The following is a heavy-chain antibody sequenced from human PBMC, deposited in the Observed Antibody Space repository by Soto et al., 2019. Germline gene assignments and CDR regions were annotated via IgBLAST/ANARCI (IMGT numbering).Heavy chain of an antibody. CDR2: IYHSGST. CDR1: GGSISSSNW. V-gene: IGHV4-4*02. D-gene: IGHD3-3*01. J-gene: IGHJ2*01. Sequence: QVQLQESGPGLVKPSGTLSLTCAVSGGSISSSNWWSWVRQPPGKGLEWIGEIYHSGSTNYNPSLKSRVSISVDKSQNQSSLKLSSVTAADTAVFYCARSAYYDSRYFDLWGRGTLVTVSS. CDR3: ARSAYYDSRYFDL.